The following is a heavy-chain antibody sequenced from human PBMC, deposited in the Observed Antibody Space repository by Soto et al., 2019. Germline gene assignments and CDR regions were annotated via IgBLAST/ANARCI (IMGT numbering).Heavy chain of an antibody. J-gene: IGHJ3*02. CDR1: GGSFGTSY. V-gene: IGHV4-34*01. Sequence: QVHLQQWGAGLLKPSETLSLTCGVYGGSFGTSYWAWIRQSPEKGLEWIGEINHNGDSNDNPSLTMRVTISLDMSENQFSLKLTPVAAADTAVYYCARVTRFPDAFDIWGQGTPVIVSS. CDR2: INHNGDS. CDR3: ARVTRFPDAFDI.